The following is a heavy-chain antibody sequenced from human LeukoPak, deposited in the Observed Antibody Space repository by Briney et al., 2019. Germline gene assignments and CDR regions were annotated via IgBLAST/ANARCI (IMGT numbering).Heavy chain of an antibody. CDR2: INSDGSST. J-gene: IGHJ4*02. D-gene: IGHD2-15*01. CDR1: GFTFSSYG. Sequence: GGSLRLSCAASGFTFSSYGMHWVRQAPGKGLVWVSRINSDGSSTSYADSVKGRFTVSRDNAKNTLYLQMNSLRAEDTAVYYCASGNCSGGSCYSRGFFYWGQGTLVTVSS. V-gene: IGHV3-74*01. CDR3: ASGNCSGGSCYSRGFFY.